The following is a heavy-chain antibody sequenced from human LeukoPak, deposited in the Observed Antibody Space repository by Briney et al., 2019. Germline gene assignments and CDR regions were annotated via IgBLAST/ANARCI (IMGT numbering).Heavy chain of an antibody. V-gene: IGHV3-74*01. CDR1: GFTFSSYW. D-gene: IGHD5-12*01. CDR3: ARVFIATNWFDP. CDR2: INSDGSST. J-gene: IGHJ5*02. Sequence: GGSLRLSCAASGFTFSSYWMHWVRQAPGKGLVWVSRINSDGSSTSYADSVKGRFTISRDNAKNTLYLQMNSLRAEDTAVYYCARVFIATNWFDPWGQGTLVTVSS.